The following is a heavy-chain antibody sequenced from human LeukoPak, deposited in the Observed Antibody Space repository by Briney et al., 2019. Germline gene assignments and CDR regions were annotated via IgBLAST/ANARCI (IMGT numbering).Heavy chain of an antibody. D-gene: IGHD1-26*01. CDR1: GFTFSSYA. V-gene: IGHV3-23*01. J-gene: IGHJ4*02. CDR2: ISGSGGRT. CDR3: ARPSQYSGSYFDS. Sequence: GGSLRLSCAASGFTFSSYAMSWFRQAPGKGLEWVSAISGSGGRTYYADSVKGRFTISRDNSKNTLYLQMNSLRAEDTGVYYCARPSQYSGSYFDSWGQGTLVTVSS.